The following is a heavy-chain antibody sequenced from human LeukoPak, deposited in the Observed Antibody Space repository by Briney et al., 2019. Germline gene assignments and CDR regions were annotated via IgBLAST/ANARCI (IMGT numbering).Heavy chain of an antibody. CDR2: ITAYGAGI. D-gene: IGHD3-10*01. J-gene: IGHJ4*02. CDR1: GITFGSFA. CDR3: ATGPRSGSFQF. Sequence: PGGSLRLSCAVSGITFGSFAMSWVRRTPEKGLEWLGFITAYGAGIYYGPSENGRSTISRDNSNNTLYLQINSLRVDDTAIYYCATGPRSGSFQFWDRGTQVIVSS. V-gene: IGHV3-23*01.